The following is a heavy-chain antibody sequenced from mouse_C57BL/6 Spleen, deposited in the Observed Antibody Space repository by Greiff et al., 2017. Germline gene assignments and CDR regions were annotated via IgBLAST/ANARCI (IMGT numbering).Heavy chain of an antibody. J-gene: IGHJ1*03. D-gene: IGHD1-1*01. CDR1: GYTFTDHT. Sequence: VQLQQSDAELVKPGASVKISCKVSGYTFTDHTIHWMKQRPEQGLEWIGYIYPRDGSTKYNEKFKGKATLTADKSSSTAYMQLSSLTSEDSAVYFCARYYGSLYWYFDVWGTGTTVTVSS. CDR3: ARYYGSLYWYFDV. V-gene: IGHV1-78*01. CDR2: IYPRDGST.